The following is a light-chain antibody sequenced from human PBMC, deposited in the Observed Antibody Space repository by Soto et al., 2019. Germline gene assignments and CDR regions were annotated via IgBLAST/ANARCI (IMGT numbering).Light chain of an antibody. CDR1: SSDVGGYNY. Sequence: QSALTQPPSASGSPGQSVTSSCTGTSSDVGGYNYVSWYQQHPGKVPKLMVYEVNKRPSGVPDRFSGSKSGNTASLTVSGLQAEDEADYYCTSYAGGNNVFGTGTKLTVL. CDR2: EVN. V-gene: IGLV2-8*01. J-gene: IGLJ1*01. CDR3: TSYAGGNNV.